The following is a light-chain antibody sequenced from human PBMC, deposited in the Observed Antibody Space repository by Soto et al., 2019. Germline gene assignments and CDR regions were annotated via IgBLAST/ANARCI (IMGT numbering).Light chain of an antibody. CDR1: SSNIGAGYD. V-gene: IGLV1-40*01. Sequence: QSALAQPPSVSGAPGQKVTISCTGSSSNIGAGYDLHRYQQLPGTAPKLLLYGNINRPSGVPDRFSGSKSGTSASLAITGLQAEDEADYYCQSYDSRLSAYVFGTGTKVTVL. CDR2: GNI. CDR3: QSYDSRLSAYV. J-gene: IGLJ1*01.